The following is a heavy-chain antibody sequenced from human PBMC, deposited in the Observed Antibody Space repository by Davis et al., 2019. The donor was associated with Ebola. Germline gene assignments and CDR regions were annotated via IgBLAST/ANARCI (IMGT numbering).Heavy chain of an antibody. D-gene: IGHD4-17*01. Sequence: GGSLRPSCAASGFTFSSYAMSWVRQAPGKGLEWVSAISGSGGSTYYADSVKGRFTISRDNSKNTLYLQMNSLRAEDTAVYYCARHDYGDSHFDYWGQGTLVTVSS. CDR1: GFTFSSYA. CDR2: ISGSGGST. J-gene: IGHJ4*02. CDR3: ARHDYGDSHFDY. V-gene: IGHV3-23*01.